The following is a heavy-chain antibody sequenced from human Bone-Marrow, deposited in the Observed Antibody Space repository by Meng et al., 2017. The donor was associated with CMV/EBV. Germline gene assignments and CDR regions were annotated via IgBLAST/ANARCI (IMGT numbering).Heavy chain of an antibody. CDR3: ARLKGMVRGIYGMDV. CDR1: GYTFTGYY. Sequence: ASVKVSCKASGYTFTGYYMHWVRQAPGQGLEWMGWINPNSGGTNYAQKLQGRVTMTTDTSTSTAYMELRSLRSDDTAVYYCARLKGMVRGIYGMDVWGQGTTVTVSS. V-gene: IGHV1-2*02. D-gene: IGHD3-10*01. CDR2: INPNSGGT. J-gene: IGHJ6*02.